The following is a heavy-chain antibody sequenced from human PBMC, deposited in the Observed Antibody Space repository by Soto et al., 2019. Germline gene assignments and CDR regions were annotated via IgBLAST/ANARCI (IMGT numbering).Heavy chain of an antibody. D-gene: IGHD6-13*01. V-gene: IGHV4-31*03. CDR1: GGSISSGGYY. CDR2: IYYSGST. Sequence: SETLSLTCTVSGGSISSGGYYWSWIRQHPGKGLEWIGYIYYSGSTYYNPSLKSRVTISVDTSKNQFSLKLSSVTAADTAVYYCARERITAAGGSDYYYYYYMDVWGKGTTVTVSS. CDR3: ARERITAAGGSDYYYYYYMDV. J-gene: IGHJ6*03.